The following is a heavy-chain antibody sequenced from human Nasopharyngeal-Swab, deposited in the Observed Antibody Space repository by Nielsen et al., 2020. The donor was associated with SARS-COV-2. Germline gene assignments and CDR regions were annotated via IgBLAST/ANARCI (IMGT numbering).Heavy chain of an antibody. CDR3: ARSTCTGGVCPDYYYYYGMDV. J-gene: IGHJ6*02. D-gene: IGHD2-8*02. Sequence: GGSLRLSCAASGFTFSSYSMNWVRQAPGKGLEWVSYISSSSSTIYYADSVKGRFTISRDNAKNSLYLQMNSLRAEDTAVYYCARSTCTGGVCPDYYYYYGMDVWGQGTTVTVSS. CDR2: ISSSSSTI. V-gene: IGHV3-48*04. CDR1: GFTFSSYS.